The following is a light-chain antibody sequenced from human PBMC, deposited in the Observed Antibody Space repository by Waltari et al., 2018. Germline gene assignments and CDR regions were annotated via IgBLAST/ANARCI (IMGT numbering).Light chain of an antibody. CDR2: SNN. Sequence: QSVLTQPPSASGTPGQRVTISCSGSSSTIGSNYVYWYQQLPGTAPKLLIYSNNQRPSGVPDRFSGSKSGTSASLAISGLRSEDEADYYCAAWDDSLSVHYVFGTGTKVTVL. CDR1: SSTIGSNY. J-gene: IGLJ1*01. CDR3: AAWDDSLSVHYV. V-gene: IGLV1-47*02.